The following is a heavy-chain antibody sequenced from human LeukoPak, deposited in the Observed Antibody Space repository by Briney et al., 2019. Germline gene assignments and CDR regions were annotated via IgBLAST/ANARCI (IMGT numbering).Heavy chain of an antibody. D-gene: IGHD6-19*01. CDR1: GFTFSSYW. CDR2: MNSDGSTT. Sequence: PGGSLRLSCAASGFTFSSYWMHWVRHAPGKGLVWVSRMNSDGSTTSYADSVKGRFTISRDNAKNTLYLQMNSLRAEDTAVYYCARDRVAVAAAAEYFQHWGQGTLVTVSS. J-gene: IGHJ1*01. V-gene: IGHV3-74*01. CDR3: ARDRVAVAAAAEYFQH.